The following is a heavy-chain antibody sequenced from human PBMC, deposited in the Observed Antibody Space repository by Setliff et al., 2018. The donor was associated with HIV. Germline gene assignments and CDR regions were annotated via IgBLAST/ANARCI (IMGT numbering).Heavy chain of an antibody. CDR1: GFTVSGSY. CDR2: IYSDGST. D-gene: IGHD2-15*01. Sequence: PGGSLRLSCAASGFTVSGSYMSWVRQAPGKGLEWVSTIYSDGSTYHADSVKGRFTISRDNSKNTLYLQMNRLRVEDTAVYYCAKDGISGGAYPPYYFDYWGHGTLVTVSS. V-gene: IGHV3-53*01. CDR3: AKDGISGGAYPPYYFDY. J-gene: IGHJ4*01.